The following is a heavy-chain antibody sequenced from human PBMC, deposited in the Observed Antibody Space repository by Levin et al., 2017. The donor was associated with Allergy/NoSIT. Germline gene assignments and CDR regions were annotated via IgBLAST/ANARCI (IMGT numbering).Heavy chain of an antibody. V-gene: IGHV3-23*01. Sequence: GGSLRLSCAASGFTFSSNAMTWVRQAPGKGLEWVSAISGSGGTTYYADSVKGRFTISRDNSKNTLYLQMNSLRAEDTAIYYCAKAPPYSTGWLNWFDPWGQGTLVSVSS. J-gene: IGHJ5*02. D-gene: IGHD6-19*01. CDR2: ISGSGGTT. CDR1: GFTFSSNA. CDR3: AKAPPYSTGWLNWFDP.